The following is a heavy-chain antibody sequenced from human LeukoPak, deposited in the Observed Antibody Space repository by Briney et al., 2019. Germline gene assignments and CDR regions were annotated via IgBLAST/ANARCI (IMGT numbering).Heavy chain of an antibody. V-gene: IGHV4-31*03. CDR2: IYYSGST. CDR3: ARGRYSSGWYPN. J-gene: IGHJ4*02. D-gene: IGHD6-19*01. CDR1: GGSISSGGYY. Sequence: PSETLSLTCTVSGGSISSGGYYWSWIRQHPGKGLEWIGYIYYSGSTYYNPSLKSRVTISVDTSKNQFSLKLSSVTAADTAVYYCARGRYSSGWYPNWGQGTLVTVSS.